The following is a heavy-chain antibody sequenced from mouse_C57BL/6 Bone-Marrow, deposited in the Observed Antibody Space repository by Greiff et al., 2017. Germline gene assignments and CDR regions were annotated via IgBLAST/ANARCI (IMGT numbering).Heavy chain of an antibody. CDR3: ARSLITTGVDWYFDV. V-gene: IGHV1-52*01. D-gene: IGHD1-1*01. J-gene: IGHJ1*03. CDR1: GYTFTSYW. CDR2: IDPSDSET. Sequence: QVQLQQPGAELVRPGSSVKLSCKASGYTFTSYWMHWVKQRPIQGLEWIGNIDPSDSETHYNQKIKDKATVTVDKSSSTAYMQLSSLTSEDSAVYYCARSLITTGVDWYFDVWGTGTTVTVSS.